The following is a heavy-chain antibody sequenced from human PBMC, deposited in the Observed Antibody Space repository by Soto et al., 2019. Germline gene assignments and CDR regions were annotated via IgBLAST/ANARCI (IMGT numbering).Heavy chain of an antibody. V-gene: IGHV4-31*02. CDR3: VRGGYSSPVGGNWFDP. Sequence: QVQLQESGPGLVKPSQTLSLTCNVSGGSINSGGYYWTWIRQHPERGLEWIGYIYSSGGAYYNPALKSRVTISVDASKTPFALKLSSVTAADTAVYFCVRGGYSSPVGGNWFDPWGQGTRVTVSS. J-gene: IGHJ5*02. CDR2: IYSSGGA. D-gene: IGHD6-13*01. CDR1: GGSINSGGYY.